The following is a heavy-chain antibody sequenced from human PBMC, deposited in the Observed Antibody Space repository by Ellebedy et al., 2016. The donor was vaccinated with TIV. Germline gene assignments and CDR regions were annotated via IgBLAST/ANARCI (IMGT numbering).Heavy chain of an antibody. J-gene: IGHJ3*02. V-gene: IGHV3-11*01. CDR2: IRSSGTTI. CDR1: GFTFSDYQ. D-gene: IGHD3-3*02. Sequence: GGSLRLSCAASGFTFSDYQMSWIRQAPGKGLEWVSYIRSSGTTIYYADSVKGRFTISRDNAKNSLYLQMNSLRAEDTAVYYCARTISTDAFDIWGQGTMVTVSS. CDR3: ARTISTDAFDI.